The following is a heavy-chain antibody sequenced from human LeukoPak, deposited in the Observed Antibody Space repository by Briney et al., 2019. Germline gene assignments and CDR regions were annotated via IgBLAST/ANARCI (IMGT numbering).Heavy chain of an antibody. CDR3: ATGPRSIAAAGTSDY. CDR1: GYTFTSYD. J-gene: IGHJ4*02. Sequence: GASVKVSCKASGYTFTSYDINWVRQATGQGLEWMGWMNPNSGGTNYAQKFQGRVTMTRDTSISTAYMELSRLRSDDTAVYYCATGPRSIAAAGTSDYWGQGTLVTVSS. CDR2: MNPNSGGT. D-gene: IGHD6-13*01. V-gene: IGHV1-2*02.